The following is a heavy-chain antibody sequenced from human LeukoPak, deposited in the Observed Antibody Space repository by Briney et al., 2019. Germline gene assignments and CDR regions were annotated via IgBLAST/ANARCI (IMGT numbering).Heavy chain of an antibody. CDR2: IFPSGGEI. CDR3: ARGQRAHVEWSYYMDV. J-gene: IGHJ6*03. V-gene: IGHV3-23*01. D-gene: IGHD3-3*01. CDR1: GFTFSTFA. Sequence: PGGSLRLSCAASGFTFSTFAMIWVRQPPGKGLEWVSSIFPSGGEIHYADSVRGRFTISRDNSKSTLSLQMNNLRAEDTAVYYCARGQRAHVEWSYYMDVWGKGTTVTVSS.